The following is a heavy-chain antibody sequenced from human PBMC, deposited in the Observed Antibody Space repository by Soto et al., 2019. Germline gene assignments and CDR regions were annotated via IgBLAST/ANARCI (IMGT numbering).Heavy chain of an antibody. J-gene: IGHJ4*02. D-gene: IGHD2-15*01. CDR3: ARADCSGGSCYTCDN. CDR1: GYTLTAYY. CDR2: IHPNRGDT. V-gene: IGHV1-2*02. Sequence: ASVKFSFKASGYTLTAYYLHWLRHAPRQGLEWVGWIHPNRGDTNYAQKFQGSVTLTRDTALSTAYMDLKRLNSNHTAVYYCARADCSGGSCYTCDNWGQGTLVTVSS.